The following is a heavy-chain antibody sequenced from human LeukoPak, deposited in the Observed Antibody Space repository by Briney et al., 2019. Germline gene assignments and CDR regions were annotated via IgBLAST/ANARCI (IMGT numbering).Heavy chain of an antibody. CDR2: IKQDGSEK. CDR1: GFTFSSYW. Sequence: GGSLRLSCVFSGFTFSSYWMSWVRQAPGKGLEWVANIKQDGSEKYYVDSVKGRFTISRDNAKKLLYLQMNSLRAEDTAVYYCARASGWFDPWGQGTLVTVSS. D-gene: IGHD3-10*01. V-gene: IGHV3-7*01. J-gene: IGHJ5*02. CDR3: ARASGWFDP.